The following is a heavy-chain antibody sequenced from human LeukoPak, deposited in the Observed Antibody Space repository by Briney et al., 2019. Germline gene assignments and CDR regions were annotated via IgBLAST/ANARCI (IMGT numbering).Heavy chain of an antibody. Sequence: ASVTVSCTASGYTFTSYGISWVRQAPGQGLEWMGWISAYNGNTNYAQKLQGRVTMTTDTSTSTAYMELSSLRSEDTAVYYCARLRWLQPRQTRADDYWGQGTLVTVSS. J-gene: IGHJ4*02. CDR2: ISAYNGNT. CDR3: ARLRWLQPRQTRADDY. V-gene: IGHV1-18*01. CDR1: GYTFTSYG. D-gene: IGHD5-24*01.